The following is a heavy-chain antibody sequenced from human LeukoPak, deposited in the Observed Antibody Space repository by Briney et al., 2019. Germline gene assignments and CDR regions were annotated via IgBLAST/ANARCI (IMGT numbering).Heavy chain of an antibody. J-gene: IGHJ4*02. CDR2: IYSGGGT. V-gene: IGHV3-66*02. CDR3: ARFSPSSH. Sequence: GGSLRLSCEGSGFTVSSNYMSSVRQAPGKGLEWVSVIYSGGGTYYADSVKGRFTISRDNSKNTLYLQMNSLRVEDTAVYYCARFSPSSHWGQGTLVTVSS. CDR1: GFTVSSNY.